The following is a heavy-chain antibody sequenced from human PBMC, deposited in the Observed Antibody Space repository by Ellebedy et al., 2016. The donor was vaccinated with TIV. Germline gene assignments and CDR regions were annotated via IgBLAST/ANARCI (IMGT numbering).Heavy chain of an antibody. J-gene: IGHJ5*02. D-gene: IGHD3-10*01. V-gene: IGHV1-18*01. Sequence: ASVKVSXXASGYTFTSYGISWVRQAPGQGLEWMGWISAYNGNTNYAQKLQGRVTMTTDTSTSTAYMELRSLRSDDTAVYYCARAITMVRGVIMGRDNWFDPWGQGTLVTVSS. CDR2: ISAYNGNT. CDR3: ARAITMVRGVIMGRDNWFDP. CDR1: GYTFTSYG.